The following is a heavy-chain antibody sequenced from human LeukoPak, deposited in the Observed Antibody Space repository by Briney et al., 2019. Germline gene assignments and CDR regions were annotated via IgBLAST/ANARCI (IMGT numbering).Heavy chain of an antibody. CDR2: ISGSGGST. CDR3: ANTAAGQTFDY. CDR1: GFTFNDYA. V-gene: IGHV3-23*01. Sequence: TGGSLRLSCAASGFTFNDYAMHWVRQAPGKGLEWVSAISGSGGSTYYADSVKGRFTISRDNSKNTLYLQMNSLRAEDTAVYYCANTAAGQTFDYWGQGTLVTVSS. D-gene: IGHD6-13*01. J-gene: IGHJ4*02.